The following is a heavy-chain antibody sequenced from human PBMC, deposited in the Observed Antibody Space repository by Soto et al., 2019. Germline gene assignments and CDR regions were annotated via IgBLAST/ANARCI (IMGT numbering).Heavy chain of an antibody. CDR1: VASITSSGYY. CDR2: IYYRGTT. Sequence: QVQLQESGPGLVKPSQTLSLTCTLSVASITSSGYYWSWIRLHPGEGLEWIGYIYYRGTTYYNPSLKSPVTISTDTSKKEFSLTLTSVTAADTAVYYCARATESHYFDYWGRGILVTVTS. CDR3: ARATESHYFDY. V-gene: IGHV4-31*01. J-gene: IGHJ4*02.